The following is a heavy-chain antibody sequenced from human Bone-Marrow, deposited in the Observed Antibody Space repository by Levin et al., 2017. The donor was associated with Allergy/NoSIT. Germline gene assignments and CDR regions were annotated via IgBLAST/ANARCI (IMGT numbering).Heavy chain of an antibody. Sequence: EASVKVSCKPSGGTLGSNPITWVRQAPGQGLEWMGRIVPMLGIGNSAQRFQGRVTITADKSTGTAYMELTRLRSEDTAMYYCARARYYDSTGRTPGWYFDLWGRGTLVTVSS. D-gene: IGHD3-22*01. CDR3: ARARYYDSTGRTPGWYFDL. CDR1: GGTLGSNP. CDR2: IVPMLGIG. J-gene: IGHJ2*01. V-gene: IGHV1-69*04.